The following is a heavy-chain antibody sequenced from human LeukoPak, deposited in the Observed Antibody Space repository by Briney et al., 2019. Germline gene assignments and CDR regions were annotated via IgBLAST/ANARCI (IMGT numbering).Heavy chain of an antibody. CDR2: ISTSGSTI. Sequence: GGSLRLSCAASGFTFTDYYMSWIRQPPGKGLEWVSYISTSGSTIYYADSVKGRFTISRDNAKNSLYLQMNRLRAEDTAVYYCARDYYYDSIGYVPGYWGQGTLVTVSS. J-gene: IGHJ4*02. D-gene: IGHD3-22*01. CDR1: GFTFTDYY. CDR3: ARDYYYDSIGYVPGY. V-gene: IGHV3-11*01.